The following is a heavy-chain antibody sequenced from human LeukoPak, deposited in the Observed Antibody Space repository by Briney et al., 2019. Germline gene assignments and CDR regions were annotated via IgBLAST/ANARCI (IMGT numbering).Heavy chain of an antibody. Sequence: AGESLRLSCAASGFTFSDYSMNWVRQAPGKGLDWASYISSSGTTMYYADSVKGRFTISRDNAKNSLYLQMNSLRDEDTAVYYCAVEGYCSGGACYTNWFDPWGQGTLVTVSS. CDR2: ISSSGTTM. CDR3: AVEGYCSGGACYTNWFDP. CDR1: GFTFSDYS. V-gene: IGHV3-48*02. D-gene: IGHD2-15*01. J-gene: IGHJ5*02.